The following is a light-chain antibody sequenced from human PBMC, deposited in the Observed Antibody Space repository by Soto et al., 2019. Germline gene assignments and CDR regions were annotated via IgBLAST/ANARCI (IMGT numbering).Light chain of an antibody. Sequence: QSALTQPPSASGSPGQSVTISCTGTSSDVGAYNYVSWYQQHPGKAPKLMIYEVSKRPSGVPDRFSASKSGNTASLTVSGLQAEDDADYYCVSYAGSKNVFGTGTKLTVL. CDR3: VSYAGSKNV. J-gene: IGLJ1*01. CDR1: SSDVGAYNY. V-gene: IGLV2-8*01. CDR2: EVS.